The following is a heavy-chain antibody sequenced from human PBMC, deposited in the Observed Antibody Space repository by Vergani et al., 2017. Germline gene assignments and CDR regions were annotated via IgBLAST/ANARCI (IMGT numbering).Heavy chain of an antibody. J-gene: IGHJ4*02. V-gene: IGHV3-9*01. CDR2: VSWNSGSI. CDR3: ARDSYAYYFDY. D-gene: IGHD3-16*01. CDR1: GFTFDDYA. Sequence: EVQLVESGGGLVQPGRSLRLSCAASGFTFDDYAMHWVRQAPGKGLEWVSGVSWNSGSIGYADSVKGRFTISRDNAKNSLYLQMNSLRAEDTAVYYCARDSYAYYFDYWGQGTLVTVSS.